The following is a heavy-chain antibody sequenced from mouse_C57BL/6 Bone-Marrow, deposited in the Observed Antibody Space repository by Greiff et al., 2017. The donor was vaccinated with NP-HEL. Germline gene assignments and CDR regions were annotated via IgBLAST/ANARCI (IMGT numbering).Heavy chain of an antibody. CDR1: GYTFTSYT. V-gene: IGHV1-4*01. CDR3: AGPDYYGSRYWYFDV. Sequence: QVQLQQSGAELARPGASVKMSCKASGYTFTSYTMHWVKQRPGQGLEWIGYINPSSGYTKYNQKFKDKATLTADKSSSTAYMQLSSLTSEDSAVYYCAGPDYYGSRYWYFDVWGTGTTVTVSS. J-gene: IGHJ1*03. D-gene: IGHD1-1*01. CDR2: INPSSGYT.